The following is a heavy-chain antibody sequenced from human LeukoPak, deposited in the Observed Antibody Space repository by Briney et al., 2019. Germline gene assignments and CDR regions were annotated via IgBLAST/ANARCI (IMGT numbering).Heavy chain of an antibody. D-gene: IGHD4-23*01. CDR2: ISWNSGSI. CDR1: GFTFDDYA. CDR3: AKDVYSNRISHYGGLDY. J-gene: IGHJ4*02. Sequence: GGSLRLSCAASGFTFDDYAMHWVRQAPGKGLEWVSGISWNSGSIGYADSVKGRFTISRDNAKNSLYLQMNSLRAEDMALYYCAKDVYSNRISHYGGLDYWGQGTLVTVSS. V-gene: IGHV3-9*03.